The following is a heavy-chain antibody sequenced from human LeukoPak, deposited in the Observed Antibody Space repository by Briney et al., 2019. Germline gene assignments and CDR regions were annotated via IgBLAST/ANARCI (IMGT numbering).Heavy chain of an antibody. V-gene: IGHV3-23*01. Sequence: GGSLRLSCAASGFTFSAYAMSWVRQAPGKGLEWVSLIIGSGNSIHYADSVKGRFTISRDNFKNTVFLQLNSLRPEDTAVYYCAKHGDNVWGSFRFGLDYWGQGTLVTVSS. CDR3: AKHGDNVWGSFRFGLDY. CDR2: IIGSGNSI. CDR1: GFTFSAYA. D-gene: IGHD3-16*02. J-gene: IGHJ4*02.